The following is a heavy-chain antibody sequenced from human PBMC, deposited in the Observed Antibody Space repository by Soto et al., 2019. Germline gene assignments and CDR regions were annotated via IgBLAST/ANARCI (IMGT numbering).Heavy chain of an antibody. CDR2: IYPADSDT. CDR3: ARPYSGLMDV. D-gene: IGHD1-26*01. J-gene: IGHJ6*02. V-gene: IGHV5-51*01. CDR1: GYSFTTYW. Sequence: LGESLKISCQGSGYSFTTYWIGLVRQMPGKGLEWMGIIYPADSDTRYSPSFQGQVTISADKSISTAYLQWSSLKASDTAMYYCARPYSGLMDVWGQGTTVTVSS.